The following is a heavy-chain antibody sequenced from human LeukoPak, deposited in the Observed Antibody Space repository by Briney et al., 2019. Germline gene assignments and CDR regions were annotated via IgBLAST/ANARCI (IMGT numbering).Heavy chain of an antibody. CDR1: GYSFTSYY. D-gene: IGHD5-12*01. CDR2: INPSGGST. CDR3: ARDRGGRDWFDP. V-gene: IGHV1-46*01. J-gene: IGHJ5*02. Sequence: GASVKVSCKASGYSFTSYYMHWVRQAPGQGLEWMGIINPSGGSTSYAQKFQGRVTMTRDTSTSTVYMELSGLRSEDTAVYYCARDRGGRDWFDPWGQGTLVTVSS.